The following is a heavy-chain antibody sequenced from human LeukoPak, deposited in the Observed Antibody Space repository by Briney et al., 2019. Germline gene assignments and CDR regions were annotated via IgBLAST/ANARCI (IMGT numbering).Heavy chain of an antibody. CDR3: ARKFGGNGYYFDY. D-gene: IGHD4-23*01. Sequence: GASVKVSCKASGYTFIDYYMHWVRQAPGQGLEWMGVINPRGGTTTYTQKFLGRVTMTRDTSTSTVYMEVSSLRFEDTAVYYCARKFGGNGYYFDYWGQGTLVTVSS. J-gene: IGHJ4*02. CDR2: INPRGGTT. CDR1: GYTFIDYY. V-gene: IGHV1-46*01.